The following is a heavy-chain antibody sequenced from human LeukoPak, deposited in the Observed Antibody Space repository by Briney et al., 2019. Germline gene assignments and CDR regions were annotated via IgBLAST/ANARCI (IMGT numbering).Heavy chain of an antibody. CDR3: VRDKVNSWGDKYYFDY. J-gene: IGHJ4*02. V-gene: IGHV3-30*02. Sequence: GGSLRLSCAASGFTFSSYGMHWVRQAPGKGLEWVALIWFDGINEYYADSVKGRFSISRDDSRNTLYLQMNSLRTEDTGVYYCVRDKVNSWGDKYYFDYWGQGTLVTVSS. CDR2: IWFDGINE. CDR1: GFTFSSYG. D-gene: IGHD6-13*01.